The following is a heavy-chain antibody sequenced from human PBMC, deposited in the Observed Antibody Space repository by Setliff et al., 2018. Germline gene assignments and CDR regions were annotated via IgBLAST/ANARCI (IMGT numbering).Heavy chain of an antibody. CDR2: IVPIYGPA. D-gene: IGHD2-15*01. CDR3: AKASVWVVDANCGSFDV. J-gene: IGHJ3*01. Sequence: RASVKVSCKASGGSFRNSGSGWVRQAPGQGLEWIGGIVPIYGPAKYAQKFQGRVEITTDESTNTAYMELSSLTSDDTATYYCAKASVWVVDANCGSFDVWGQGTVVTVSS. CDR1: GGSFRNSG. V-gene: IGHV1-69*05.